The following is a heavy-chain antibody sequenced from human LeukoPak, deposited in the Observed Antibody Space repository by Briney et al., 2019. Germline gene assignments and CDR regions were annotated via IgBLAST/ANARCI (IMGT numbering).Heavy chain of an antibody. CDR1: GNAFNSHT. Sequence: GASVKVSCKASGNAFNSHTLNWVRQAPGQGLEWVGSIIPSFGIPSYAQKFKGRVTISADTSTTTAFMDLTSLRSEDTAVYYCARDFWGTMVRAASMDVWGQGTTVTVSS. CDR3: ARDFWGTMVRAASMDV. J-gene: IGHJ6*02. CDR2: IIPSFGIP. V-gene: IGHV1-69*10. D-gene: IGHD3-10*01.